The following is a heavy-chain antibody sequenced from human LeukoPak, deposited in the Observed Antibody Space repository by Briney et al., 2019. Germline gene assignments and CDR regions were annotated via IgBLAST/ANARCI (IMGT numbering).Heavy chain of an antibody. Sequence: SETLSLTCAVSGASVSGSNYYRGWIRQPPGKGLEWIGSIYYSGSTYYNPSLKSRVTISVDTSKNQFSLKLSSVTAADTAVYYCARSTSSSWFYYYYYMDVWGKGTTVTISS. CDR1: GASVSGSNYY. CDR3: ARSTSSSWFYYYYYMDV. V-gene: IGHV4-39*07. CDR2: IYYSGST. J-gene: IGHJ6*03. D-gene: IGHD6-13*01.